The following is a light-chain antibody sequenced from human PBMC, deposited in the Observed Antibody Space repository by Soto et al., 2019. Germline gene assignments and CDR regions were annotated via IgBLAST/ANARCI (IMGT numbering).Light chain of an antibody. Sequence: EIVLTQSPATLSLSPGERATLSCRASQSVSSYLAWYQQKPGQAPRLLIYDASNRATGIQARFSGSGSGTDFTLTISRLEPEDFAVYYCQQYGSSLWTFGQGTKVDI. V-gene: IGKV3-20*01. CDR3: QQYGSSLWT. CDR2: DAS. CDR1: QSVSSY. J-gene: IGKJ1*01.